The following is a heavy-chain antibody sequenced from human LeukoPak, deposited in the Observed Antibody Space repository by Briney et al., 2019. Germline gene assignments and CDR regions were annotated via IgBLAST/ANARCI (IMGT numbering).Heavy chain of an antibody. Sequence: SETLSLTCTVSGGSISSYYWSWIRQPPGKGLEWIGYIYYSGSTNYNPSLKSRVTISVDTSKNQFSLKLSSVTAADMAVYYCARAGSYRGYFDYWGQGTLVTVSS. CDR3: ARAGSYRGYFDY. V-gene: IGHV4-59*01. CDR1: GGSISSYY. CDR2: IYYSGST. D-gene: IGHD1-26*01. J-gene: IGHJ4*02.